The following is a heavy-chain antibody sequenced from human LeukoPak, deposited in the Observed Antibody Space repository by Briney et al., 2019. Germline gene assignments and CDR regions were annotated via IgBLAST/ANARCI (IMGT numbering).Heavy chain of an antibody. J-gene: IGHJ4*02. CDR1: GGSISSVNL. D-gene: IGHD1-26*01. CDR3: AGLVGRYSTGMYYYFDY. V-gene: IGHV4-4*02. CDR2: MYLSGTD. Sequence: PSETLSLTCAVSGGSISSVNLWSWVRQPPGKGLEWVGEMYLSGTDTYNPSLRGRVTISVDRSKNQLSLRLRFVTAADTAVYYCAGLVGRYSTGMYYYFDYWGPGTLVTVSS.